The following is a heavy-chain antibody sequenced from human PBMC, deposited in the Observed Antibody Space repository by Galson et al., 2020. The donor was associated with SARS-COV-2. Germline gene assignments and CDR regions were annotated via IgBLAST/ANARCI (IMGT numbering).Heavy chain of an antibody. CDR1: GYTLTELS. J-gene: IGHJ6*02. CDR2: FDPEDGET. CDR3: ATAPRIRGVISSSYNYYGMDV. D-gene: IGHD3-10*01. V-gene: IGHV1-24*01. Sequence: ASVKVSCKVSGYTLTELSMHWVRQAPGKGLEWMGGFDPEDGETIYAQKFQGRVTMTEDTSTDTAYMELSSLRSEDTAVYYCATAPRIRGVISSSYNYYGMDVWGQGTTVTVSS.